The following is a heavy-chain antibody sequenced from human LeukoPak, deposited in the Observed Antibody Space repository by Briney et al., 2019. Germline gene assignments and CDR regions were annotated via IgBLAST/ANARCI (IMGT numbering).Heavy chain of an antibody. V-gene: IGHV3-23*01. J-gene: IGHJ4*02. D-gene: IGHD3-22*01. CDR3: AKFRHYYDSSGYRPTMYDY. CDR2: ISGSGGST. CDR1: GFTFSSYA. Sequence: GGSLRLSCAASGFTFSSYAMSWVRQAPGKGLEWVSAISGSGGSTYYADSVKGRFTISRDNSKNTLYLQMNSLRAEDTAVYYCAKFRHYYDSSGYRPTMYDYWGQGTLVTVSS.